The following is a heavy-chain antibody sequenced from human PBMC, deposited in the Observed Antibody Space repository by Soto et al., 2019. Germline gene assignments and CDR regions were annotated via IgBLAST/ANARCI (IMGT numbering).Heavy chain of an antibody. V-gene: IGHV1-18*04. D-gene: IGHD6-13*01. Sequence: QVQLVQSGAEVKKPGALVKVSCKASGYTFTSYGISWVRQVPGQGLEWMGWISAYNGNTNYAQKLQGRVTMTTDTSTSTAYMELRSLRSDDTAVYYCARAPGIAAAGERQDNWFDPWGQGTLVTVSS. CDR3: ARAPGIAAAGERQDNWFDP. CDR1: GYTFTSYG. CDR2: ISAYNGNT. J-gene: IGHJ5*02.